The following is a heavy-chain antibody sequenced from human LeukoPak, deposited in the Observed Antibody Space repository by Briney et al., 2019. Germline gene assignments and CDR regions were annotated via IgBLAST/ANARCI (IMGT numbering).Heavy chain of an antibody. CDR1: GFTLSNYW. J-gene: IGHJ3*02. V-gene: IGHV3-7*05. CDR2: IKEDGSEK. CDR3: ARDPSSDAFDI. Sequence: GGSLRLSCAGSGFTLSNYWMTWVRQAPGKGLEWVANIKEDGSEKYYVNSVKGRFTISRDNAKNSLYLQMNSMRAEDTAVYYCARDPSSDAFDIWGQGTMVTVSS.